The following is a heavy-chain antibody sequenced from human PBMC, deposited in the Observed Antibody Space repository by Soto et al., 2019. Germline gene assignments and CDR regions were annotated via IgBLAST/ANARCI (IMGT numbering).Heavy chain of an antibody. V-gene: IGHV3-13*05. CDR1: GFTFSTYD. Sequence: GGSLRLSCAASGFTFSTYDMHWVRQVPGKGLEWVSAIGSAHDPYYLGSAKGRFSISRENAKNSLYLQMNSLTTGDTAVYYCARAYLGRLPRRADYYYALDVWGQGTTVTVSS. J-gene: IGHJ6*02. CDR3: ARAYLGRLPRRADYYYALDV. CDR2: IGSAHDP. D-gene: IGHD1-26*01.